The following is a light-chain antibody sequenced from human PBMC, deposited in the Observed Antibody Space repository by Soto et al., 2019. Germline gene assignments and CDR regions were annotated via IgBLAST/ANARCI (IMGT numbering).Light chain of an antibody. V-gene: IGLV1-51*01. CDR1: SSSIGTHY. Sequence: QSVLTQPPSVSAAPGQRVSISCSGSSSSIGTHYVAWYQQVPGTPPKLLIYDNNKRPSGTPDRFSGSKSGTSATLGITGLQTGDDDDYYCGTWDTGLVGVFGGGTKLTVL. CDR2: DNN. CDR3: GTWDTGLVGV. J-gene: IGLJ3*02.